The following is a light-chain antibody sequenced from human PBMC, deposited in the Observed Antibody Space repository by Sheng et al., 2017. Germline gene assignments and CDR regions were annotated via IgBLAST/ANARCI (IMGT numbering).Light chain of an antibody. Sequence: QSALTQPASVSGSPGQSITISCTGTSRDIGDYNYVSWYQQHPGKAPKLMISEVSQRPSGVPDRFSGSKSGNTASLTVSGLQAEDEADYYCSSYAGSDSFVVFGGGTKLTVL. J-gene: IGLJ3*02. V-gene: IGLV2-8*01. CDR3: SSYAGSDSFVV. CDR2: EVS. CDR1: SRDIGDYNY.